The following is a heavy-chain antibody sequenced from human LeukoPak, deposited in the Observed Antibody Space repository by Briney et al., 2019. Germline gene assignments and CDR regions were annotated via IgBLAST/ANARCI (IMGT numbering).Heavy chain of an antibody. Sequence: GGSLRLSCAASGFTFSSYGMHWVRQAPGKGPEWVAVISYDGSNKYYADSVKGRFTISRDNSKNTLYLQMNSLRAEDTAVYYCAKDRRDAYYFDYWGQGTLVTVSS. J-gene: IGHJ4*02. CDR2: ISYDGSNK. CDR3: AKDRRDAYYFDY. CDR1: GFTFSSYG. D-gene: IGHD2-2*01. V-gene: IGHV3-30*18.